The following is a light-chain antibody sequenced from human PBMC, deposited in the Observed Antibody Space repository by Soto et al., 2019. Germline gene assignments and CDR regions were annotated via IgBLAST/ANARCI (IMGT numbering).Light chain of an antibody. CDR2: WAS. CDR1: QSILDRSKNKYY. Sequence: DIVMTQSPDSLAVSLGERATFNCKSSQSILDRSKNKYYLAWYQQKSGQPPKLLIYWASIRESGVPDRFTGSGSGTDFTIPLSSLQAEDVAVYYCQQYFTSPWTFGPGTKVEI. J-gene: IGKJ1*01. CDR3: QQYFTSPWT. V-gene: IGKV4-1*01.